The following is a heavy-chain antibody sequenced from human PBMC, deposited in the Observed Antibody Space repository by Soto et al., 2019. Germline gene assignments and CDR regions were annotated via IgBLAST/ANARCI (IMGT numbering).Heavy chain of an antibody. CDR1: GFTFSSYA. CDR3: ANGCSGSGCFYYYYYMDV. V-gene: IGHV3-23*01. Sequence: GGSLRLSCAASGFTFSSYAMSWVRQAPGKGLEWVSAISGSGGSTYYADSVKGRFTISRDNSKNTLYLLLNSLRAEDTAVYYCANGCSGSGCFYYYYYMDVWGKGTTVTVSS. J-gene: IGHJ6*03. CDR2: ISGSGGST. D-gene: IGHD6-19*01.